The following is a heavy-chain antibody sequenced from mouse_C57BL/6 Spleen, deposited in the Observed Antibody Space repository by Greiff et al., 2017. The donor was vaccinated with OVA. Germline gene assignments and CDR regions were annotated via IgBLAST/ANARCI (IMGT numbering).Heavy chain of an antibody. CDR1: GYTFTTYP. V-gene: IGHV1-47*01. CDR2: FHPYNDDT. CDR3: ARKIGGSSPYWYFDV. J-gene: IGHJ1*03. D-gene: IGHD1-1*01. Sequence: VKLMESGAELVKPGASVKMSCKASGYTFTTYPIEWMKQNHGKSLEWIGNFHPYNDDTKYNDKFKGKATLTVEKSSSTVYLELSRLTSDDSAVYSCARKIGGSSPYWYFDVWGTGTTVTVSS.